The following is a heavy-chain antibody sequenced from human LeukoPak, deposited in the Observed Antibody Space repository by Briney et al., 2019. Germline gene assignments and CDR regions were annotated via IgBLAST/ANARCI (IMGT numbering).Heavy chain of an antibody. D-gene: IGHD6-19*01. J-gene: IGHJ4*02. CDR3: VSAAVAGTVY. CDR1: GFTFSSYT. CDR2: ISSRSTYI. Sequence: GGSLRLSCATSGFTFSSYTMNWVRQAPGKGLEWVSSISSRSTYIYYADSVRGRFTISRDNAKNSLYLQMNSLRDEDTAVYYCVSAAVAGTVYWGQGTLVTVSS. V-gene: IGHV3-21*01.